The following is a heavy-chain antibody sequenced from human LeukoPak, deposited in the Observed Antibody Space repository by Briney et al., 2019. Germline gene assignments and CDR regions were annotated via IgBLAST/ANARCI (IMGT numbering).Heavy chain of an antibody. CDR2: IIPIFGTA. V-gene: IGHV1-69*05. Sequence: ASVKVSCKASGGPFSSYAISWVRQAPGQGLEWMGRIIPIFGTANYAQKFQGRVTITTDESTSTAYMELSSLRSEDTAVYYCASHNWGSSYYFDYWGQGTLVTVSS. J-gene: IGHJ4*02. D-gene: IGHD7-27*01. CDR1: GGPFSSYA. CDR3: ASHNWGSSYYFDY.